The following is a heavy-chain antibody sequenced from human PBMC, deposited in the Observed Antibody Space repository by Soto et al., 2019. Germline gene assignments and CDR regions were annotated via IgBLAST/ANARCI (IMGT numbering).Heavy chain of an antibody. J-gene: IGHJ6*02. CDR1: GGSISSGGYY. D-gene: IGHD3-10*01. CDR2: IYYSGST. V-gene: IGHV4-31*03. Sequence: QVQLQESGPGLVKPSQTLSLTCTVSGGSISSGGYYWSWIRQHPGKGLEWIGYIYYSGSTYYNPSLKNRVNISVDTSKNQFSLKLSSVTAADTAVYYCASSSIYGSGSYYSYYYCGIDVWGQGTTVTFSS. CDR3: ASSSIYGSGSYYSYYYCGIDV.